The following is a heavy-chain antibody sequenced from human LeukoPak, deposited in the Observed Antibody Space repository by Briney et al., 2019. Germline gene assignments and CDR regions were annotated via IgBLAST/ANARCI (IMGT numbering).Heavy chain of an antibody. CDR2: IYYSGST. J-gene: IGHJ2*01. CDR3: ARRKAARPLSSWYFDL. CDR1: GGSISSYY. Sequence: SETLSLTCTVSGGSISSYYWSWILQPPGKGLEWIGYIYYSGSTNYNPSLKSRVTISVDTSKNQFSLKLSSVTAADTAVYYCARRKAARPLSSWYFDLWGRGTLVTVSS. V-gene: IGHV4-59*12. D-gene: IGHD6-6*01.